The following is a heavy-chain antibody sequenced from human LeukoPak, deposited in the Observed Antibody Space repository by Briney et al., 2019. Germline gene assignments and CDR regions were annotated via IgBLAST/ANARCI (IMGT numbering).Heavy chain of an antibody. J-gene: IGHJ1*01. CDR1: GFTFSSYG. CDR3: AKVADCSSTSCEEYCQH. V-gene: IGHV3-30*02. Sequence: GGSLRLSCAAAGFTFSSYGTHWVRQAPGKGLEWVAFIRYDGSNKYYADSVKGRFTISRDNSKNTLYLQMNSLRAEDTAVYYCAKVADCSSTSCEEYCQHWGQGTLVTVSS. D-gene: IGHD2-2*01. CDR2: IRYDGSNK.